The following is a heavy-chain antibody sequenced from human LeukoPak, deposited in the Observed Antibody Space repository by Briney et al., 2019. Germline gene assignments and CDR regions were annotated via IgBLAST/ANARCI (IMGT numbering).Heavy chain of an antibody. Sequence: GGSLRLSCAASEFIFGHYAVRWVRQAPGKGLEWVAVVRNDGGDKYYADSVKGRFIVSRDNSKNTLYLQMNNLRPEDTAVYYCTRETESQLLSNPFHIWGQGTMVTVSS. CDR3: TRETESQLLSNPFHI. CDR1: EFIFGHYA. CDR2: VRNDGGDK. J-gene: IGHJ3*02. D-gene: IGHD4-23*01. V-gene: IGHV3-30-3*01.